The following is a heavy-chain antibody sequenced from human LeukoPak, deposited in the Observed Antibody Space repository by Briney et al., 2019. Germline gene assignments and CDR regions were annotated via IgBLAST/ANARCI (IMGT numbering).Heavy chain of an antibody. Sequence: GGSLRLSCAASGFTFSSYAMSWVRQAPGKGLEWVSAISGSGGSTYYADSVKGRFTISRDNAKNSLYLQMNSLRAEDTAVYYCARRYCSSTSCFLSMDVWGQGTTVTVSS. CDR3: ARRYCSSTSCFLSMDV. V-gene: IGHV3-23*01. CDR2: ISGSGGST. D-gene: IGHD2-2*01. J-gene: IGHJ6*02. CDR1: GFTFSSYA.